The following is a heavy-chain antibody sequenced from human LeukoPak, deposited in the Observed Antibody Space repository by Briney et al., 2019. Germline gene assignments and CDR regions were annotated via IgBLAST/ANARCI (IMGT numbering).Heavy chain of an antibody. D-gene: IGHD6-19*01. Sequence: PSETLSLTCTVSGYSISSGYYWGWIRQPPGKGLEWIGSIYHSGSTYYNPSLKSRVTISVDTSKNQFSLKLSSVTAADTAVYYCARDVIVIAVAGRKSYYFDYWGQGTLVTVSS. CDR3: ARDVIVIAVAGRKSYYFDY. CDR1: GYSISSGYY. J-gene: IGHJ4*02. V-gene: IGHV4-38-2*02. CDR2: IYHSGST.